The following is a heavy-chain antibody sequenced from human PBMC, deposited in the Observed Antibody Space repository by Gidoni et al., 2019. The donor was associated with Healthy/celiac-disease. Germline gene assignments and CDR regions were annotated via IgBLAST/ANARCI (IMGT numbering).Heavy chain of an antibody. CDR2: ISWNSGSI. J-gene: IGHJ3*02. CDR3: AKGSLYYYDSSDAFDI. CDR1: GFTFDDSA. Sequence: EVQLVESGGGLVQPGRSLRLSCAASGFTFDDSAMHWVRQAPGKGLEWVSGISWNSGSIGYADSVKGRFTISRDNAKNSLYLQMNSLRAEDTALYYCAKGSLYYYDSSDAFDIWGQGTMVTVSS. V-gene: IGHV3-9*01. D-gene: IGHD3-22*01.